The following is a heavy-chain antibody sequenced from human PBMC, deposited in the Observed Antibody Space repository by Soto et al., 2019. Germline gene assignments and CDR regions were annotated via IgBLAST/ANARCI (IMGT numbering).Heavy chain of an antibody. CDR3: AREVVETSSLWLDP. Sequence: ASVKVCCKGAGYSVTNNDINWGRQAPGQGLEWIGWMNTNTNTTDSAEVFEGRVSLTWDTSISTAYMQLNSLKIDDTALYYCAREVVETSSLWLDPWGQGTLVTVSS. CDR2: MNTNTNTT. J-gene: IGHJ5*02. V-gene: IGHV1-8*01. CDR1: GYSVTNND. D-gene: IGHD6-6*01.